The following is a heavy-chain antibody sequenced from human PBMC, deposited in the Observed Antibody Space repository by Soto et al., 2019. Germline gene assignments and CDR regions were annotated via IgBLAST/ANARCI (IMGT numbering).Heavy chain of an antibody. CDR2: INPANGYS. J-gene: IGHJ4*02. CDR3: ARDVWAPPGEWCDS. CDR1: GYTFTSYA. D-gene: IGHD2-15*01. Sequence: ASVKVSCKASGYTFTSYAIHWVRQAPGQNLEWLGFINPANGYSKYSQKFQGRVTFTRDTSADTAYMDLNSLRSEDTAVYFCARDVWAPPGEWCDSWGQGTLVTVSS. V-gene: IGHV1-3*01.